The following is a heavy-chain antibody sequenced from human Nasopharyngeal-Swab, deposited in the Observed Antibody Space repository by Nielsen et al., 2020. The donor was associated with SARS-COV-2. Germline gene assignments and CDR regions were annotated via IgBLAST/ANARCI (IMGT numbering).Heavy chain of an antibody. Sequence: SETLSLTCTVSGGSISSGDYYWSWIRQPPGKGLEWIGYIYYSGSTYYNPSLKSRVTISVDTSKNQFSLKLSSVTAADTAVYYCARVFGAAAGLDYWGQGTLVTVSS. CDR3: ARVFGAAAGLDY. V-gene: IGHV4-30-4*01. CDR2: IYYSGST. CDR1: GGSISSGDYY. J-gene: IGHJ4*02. D-gene: IGHD6-13*01.